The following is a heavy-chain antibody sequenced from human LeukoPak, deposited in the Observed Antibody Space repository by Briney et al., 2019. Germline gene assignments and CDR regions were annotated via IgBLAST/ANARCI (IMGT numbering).Heavy chain of an antibody. Sequence: QAGRSLRLSCAASGFTFSNFVMSWVRQAPGKGLGWVSTISDSGGGAYYADSVKGRFTISRDNSKNTLYLQMSSLRTEDTAVYYCAKDHFEYDILTGYSDYWGQGTLVTVSS. CDR1: GFTFSNFV. V-gene: IGHV3-23*01. D-gene: IGHD3-9*01. J-gene: IGHJ4*02. CDR3: AKDHFEYDILTGYSDY. CDR2: ISDSGGGA.